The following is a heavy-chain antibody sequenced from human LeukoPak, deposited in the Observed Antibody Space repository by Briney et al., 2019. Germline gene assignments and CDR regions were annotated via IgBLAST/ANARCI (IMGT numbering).Heavy chain of an antibody. CDR1: GYTFTGYY. CDR3: AREEKGAYNWFDP. V-gene: IGHV1-2*04. J-gene: IGHJ5*02. D-gene: IGHD3-16*01. Sequence: ASVKVSCKASGYTFTGYYMHWVRQAPGQGLEWMGWINPNSGGTNYAQKFQGWVTMTRDTSISTAYMELSRLISDDTAVYYCAREEKGAYNWFDPWGQGTLVTVSS. CDR2: INPNSGGT.